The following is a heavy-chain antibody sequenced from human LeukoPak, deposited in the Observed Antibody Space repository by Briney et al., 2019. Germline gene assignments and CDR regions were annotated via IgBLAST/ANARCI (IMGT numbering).Heavy chain of an antibody. J-gene: IGHJ4*02. Sequence: GGSLRLSCAASGFTFSSYAMSWVRQAPGKGLEWVSAISGSGGSTYYADSVKGRFTISRDNSKNTLYLQMISLRAEDTAVYYCAKYEIGVVIHPFDYWGQGTLVTVSS. CDR1: GFTFSSYA. CDR2: ISGSGGST. D-gene: IGHD3-3*01. CDR3: AKYEIGVVIHPFDY. V-gene: IGHV3-23*01.